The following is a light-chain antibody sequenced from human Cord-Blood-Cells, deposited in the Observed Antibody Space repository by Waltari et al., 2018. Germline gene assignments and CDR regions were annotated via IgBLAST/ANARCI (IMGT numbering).Light chain of an antibody. Sequence: QSALTQPASVSGSPGQSITLSCTGTSSDVGGYNYVSWYQQHPGKAPKLMLYDDSKRHVGVSIRFAGSKSGNRASLTISGRQAEDEADYYCSSYTSSSTGVFGGGTKLTVL. CDR3: SSYTSSSTGV. CDR2: DDS. J-gene: IGLJ3*02. CDR1: SSDVGGYNY. V-gene: IGLV2-14*01.